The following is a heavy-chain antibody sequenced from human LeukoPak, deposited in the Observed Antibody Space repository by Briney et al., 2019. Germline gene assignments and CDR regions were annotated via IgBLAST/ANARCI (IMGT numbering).Heavy chain of an antibody. V-gene: IGHV4-39*01. D-gene: IGHD6-19*01. J-gene: IGHJ4*02. CDR3: ARQKSQGIAVAGHFDY. CDR1: GGSISSYY. Sequence: SETLSLTCTVSGGSISSYYWGWIRQPPGKGLEWIGSIYYSGSTYYNPSLKSRVTISVDTSKNQFSLKLSSVTAADTAVYYCARQKSQGIAVAGHFDYWGQGTLVTVSS. CDR2: IYYSGST.